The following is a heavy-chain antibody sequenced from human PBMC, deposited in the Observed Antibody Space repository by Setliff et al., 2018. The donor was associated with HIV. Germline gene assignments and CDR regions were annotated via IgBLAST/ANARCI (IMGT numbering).Heavy chain of an antibody. J-gene: IGHJ4*02. CDR1: GGSISSSNW. V-gene: IGHV4-4*02. Sequence: SETLSLTCAVSGGSISSSNWWSWVRQPPGKGLEWIGEIYHTGSTNYNPSLKSRVTISVDKSNNQFSLKLSSVTAADTAVYYCARVFRSGRIFGIDYWGQGTLVTVSS. CDR3: ARVFRSGRIFGIDY. CDR2: IYHTGST. D-gene: IGHD2-15*01.